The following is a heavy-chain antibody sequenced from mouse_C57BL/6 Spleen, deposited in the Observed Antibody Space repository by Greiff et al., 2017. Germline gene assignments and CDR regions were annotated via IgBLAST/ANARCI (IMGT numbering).Heavy chain of an antibody. J-gene: IGHJ2*01. CDR2: IYPGDGDT. D-gene: IGHD1-1*01. Sequence: VQLQQSGAELVKPGASVKISCKASGYAFSSYWMNWVKQRPGKGLEWIGQIYPGDGDTNYNGNFKGKAPLTAYKSSSTAYMQRSSLTSEDSAVYCCARSYYGSSPYYFDYWGQGTTLTVSS. CDR3: ARSYYGSSPYYFDY. CDR1: GYAFSSYW. V-gene: IGHV1-80*01.